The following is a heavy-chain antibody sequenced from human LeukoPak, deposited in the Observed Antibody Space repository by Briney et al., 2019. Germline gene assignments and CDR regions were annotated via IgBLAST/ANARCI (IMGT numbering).Heavy chain of an antibody. D-gene: IGHD5-24*01. Sequence: GGSLRLSCAASGFTFSTYAMSWVRQAPGKGREWVSAISGSGGSTYYADSVKGRFTISRDNSKNTLYLQMNSLRAEDTAVYFCAKSMPPHRVEMPRIDYWGQGTLVTVSS. CDR3: AKSMPPHRVEMPRIDY. CDR2: ISGSGGST. J-gene: IGHJ4*02. V-gene: IGHV3-23*01. CDR1: GFTFSTYA.